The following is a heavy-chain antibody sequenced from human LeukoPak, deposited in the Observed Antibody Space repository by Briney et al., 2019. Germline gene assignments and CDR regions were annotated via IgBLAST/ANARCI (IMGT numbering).Heavy chain of an antibody. V-gene: IGHV3-7*03. J-gene: IGHJ5*02. D-gene: IGHD3-9*01. CDR2: IKTDGSEK. Sequence: PGGSLRLSCAASGFISSSYWMSWVRQAPGKGLEWVANIKTDGSEKYYVDSVKGRFTISRDNAKNSLYLQMNSLRAEDTAVYYCARDYTGYFPWGQGTLVIVSS. CDR1: GFISSSYW. CDR3: ARDYTGYFP.